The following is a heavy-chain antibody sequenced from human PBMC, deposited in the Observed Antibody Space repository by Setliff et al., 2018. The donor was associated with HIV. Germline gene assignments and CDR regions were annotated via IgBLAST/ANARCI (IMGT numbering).Heavy chain of an antibody. CDR1: GYSISNGYY. CDR2: IYHSGST. CDR3: ARFPYGSVWPETDY. Sequence: PSETLSLTCAVSGYSISNGYYGGWIRQPPGKGLEWIGSIYHSGSTYYNPSVQSPVTISVDTSKNQFSLKLTSVTAADTAVYYCARFPYGSVWPETDYWGQGTLVTVSS. V-gene: IGHV4-38-2*01. J-gene: IGHJ4*02. D-gene: IGHD6-25*01.